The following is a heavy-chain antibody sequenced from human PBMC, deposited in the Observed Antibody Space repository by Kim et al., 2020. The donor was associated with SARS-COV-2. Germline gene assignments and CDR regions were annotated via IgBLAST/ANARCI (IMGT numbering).Heavy chain of an antibody. J-gene: IGHJ4*02. D-gene: IGHD4-17*01. CDR3: AREGYGDQYLQPDY. CDR1: GYTFTSYA. Sequence: ASVKVSCKASGYTFTSYAMNWVRQAPGQGLEWMGWINTNTGNPTYAQGFTGRFVFSLDTSVSTAYLQISSLKAEDTAVYYCAREGYGDQYLQPDYWGQGTLVTVSS. CDR2: INTNTGNP. V-gene: IGHV7-4-1*02.